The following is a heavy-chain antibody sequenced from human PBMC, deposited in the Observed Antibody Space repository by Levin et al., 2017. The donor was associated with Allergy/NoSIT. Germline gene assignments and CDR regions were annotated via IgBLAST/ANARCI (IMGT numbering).Heavy chain of an antibody. CDR3: ARDGTVDYDYVWGSYPLSY. Sequence: GESLKISCAASGFTFSSYSMNWVRQAPGKGLEWVSSISSSSSYIYYADSVKGRFTISRDNAKNSLYLQMNSLRAEDTAVYYCARDGTVDYDYVWGSYPLSYWGQGTLVTVSS. J-gene: IGHJ4*02. V-gene: IGHV3-21*01. CDR2: ISSSSSYI. D-gene: IGHD3-16*02. CDR1: GFTFSSYS.